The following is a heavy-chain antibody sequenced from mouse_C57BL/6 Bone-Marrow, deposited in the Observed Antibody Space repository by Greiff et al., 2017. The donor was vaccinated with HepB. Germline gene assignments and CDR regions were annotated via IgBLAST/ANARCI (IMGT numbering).Heavy chain of an antibody. Sequence: VQLQQSGAELARPGASVKLSCKASGYTFTSYGISWVKQRTGQGLEWIGEIYPRSGNTYYNEKFKGKATLTADKSSSTAYMELRSLTSEDSAVYFCGAGKRYSNYLAWFAYWGQGTLVTVSA. J-gene: IGHJ3*01. CDR2: IYPRSGNT. CDR3: GAGKRYSNYLAWFAY. V-gene: IGHV1-81*01. D-gene: IGHD2-5*01. CDR1: GYTFTSYG.